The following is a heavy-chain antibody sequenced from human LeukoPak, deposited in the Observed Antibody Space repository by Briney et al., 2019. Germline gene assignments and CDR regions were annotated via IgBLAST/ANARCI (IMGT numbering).Heavy chain of an antibody. CDR2: IYYTGST. CDR1: GGSISSYY. V-gene: IGHV4-59*01. Sequence: SETLCLTCTVSGGSISSYYWSWIRQPPGKGLEWIGYIYYTGSTNYNPSLASRVTILVDASKNHFSLRLTSVTAADTAVYYCARGGWSLDYWGQGSLVTVSS. D-gene: IGHD6-19*01. J-gene: IGHJ4*02. CDR3: ARGGWSLDY.